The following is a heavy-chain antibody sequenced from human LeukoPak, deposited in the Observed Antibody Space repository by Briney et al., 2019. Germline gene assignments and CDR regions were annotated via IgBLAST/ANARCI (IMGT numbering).Heavy chain of an antibody. CDR3: ARGSSRSPRDAFDI. J-gene: IGHJ3*02. V-gene: IGHV3-21*01. CDR2: ISSSSSYI. Sequence: GGSLRLSCAASGFTFSSYSMNWVRQAPGKGLEWVSSISSSSSYIYYADSVKGRFTISRDKAKNSLYLQMNSLRDEDTAVYYCARGSSRSPRDAFDIWGQGTMVSVSS. CDR1: GFTFSSYS.